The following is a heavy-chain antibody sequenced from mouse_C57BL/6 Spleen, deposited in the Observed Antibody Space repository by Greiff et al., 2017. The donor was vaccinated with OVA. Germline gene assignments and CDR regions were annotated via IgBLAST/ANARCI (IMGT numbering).Heavy chain of an antibody. CDR3: ARKTTVVATDDY. D-gene: IGHD1-1*01. J-gene: IGHJ2*01. Sequence: VHVKQSGPELVKPGASVKISCKASGYSFTGYYMNWVKQSPEKSLEWIGEINPSTGGTTYNQKFKAKATLTVDKSASTAYMQLKSLTSEDSAVYYCARKTTVVATDDYWGQGTTLTVSS. CDR2: INPSTGGT. V-gene: IGHV1-42*01. CDR1: GYSFTGYY.